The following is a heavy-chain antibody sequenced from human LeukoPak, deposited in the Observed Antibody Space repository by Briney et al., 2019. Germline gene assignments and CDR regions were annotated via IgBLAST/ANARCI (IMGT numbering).Heavy chain of an antibody. D-gene: IGHD5-18*01. CDR2: ISYDGSNK. V-gene: IGHV3-30*18. CDR3: AKDLGRGYSDC. J-gene: IGHJ4*02. CDR1: GFTFNSYG. Sequence: GRSLRLSCAASGFTFNSYGMHWVRQAPGKGLEWVAVISYDGSNKYYADSVKGRFTISRDNSKNTLYLQMNSLRAEDTAVYYCAKDLGRGYSDCWGQGTLVTVSS.